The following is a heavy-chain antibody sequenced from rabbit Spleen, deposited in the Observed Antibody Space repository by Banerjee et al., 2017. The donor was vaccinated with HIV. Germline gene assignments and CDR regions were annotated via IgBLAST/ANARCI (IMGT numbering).Heavy chain of an antibody. J-gene: IGHJ6*01. CDR2: IYPGFGVT. Sequence: QEQLVESGGGLVQPGGSLTLSCKVSGFDFSSNAMSWVRQAPGKGLEWIGDIYPGFGVTNYANSVKGRFTISSDNAQNTVDLQISSLTAADTATYFCARTYRGAWDLWGQGTLVTVS. V-gene: IGHV1S47*01. CDR1: GFDFSSNA. CDR3: ARTYRGAWDL. D-gene: IGHD4-1*01.